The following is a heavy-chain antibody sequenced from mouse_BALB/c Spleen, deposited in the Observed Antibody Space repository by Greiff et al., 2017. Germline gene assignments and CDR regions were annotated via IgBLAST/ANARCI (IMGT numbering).Heavy chain of an antibody. V-gene: IGHV1-14*01. CDR3: ARSTYRHYFDY. CDR2: INPYNDGT. J-gene: IGHJ2*01. CDR1: GYTFTSYV. D-gene: IGHD5-1*01. Sequence: QLQESGPELVKPGASVKMSCKASGYTFTSYVMHWVKQKPGQGLEWIGYINPYNDGTKYNEKFKGKATLTSDKSSSTAYMELSSLTSEDSAVYYCARSTYRHYFDYWGQGTTLTVSS.